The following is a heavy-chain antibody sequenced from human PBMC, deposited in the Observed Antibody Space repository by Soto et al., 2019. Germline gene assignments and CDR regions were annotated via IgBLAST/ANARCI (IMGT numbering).Heavy chain of an antibody. Sequence: GGSLRLSCSNSGFTFSTCAMSWVRQAPGKGLEWVSTISASGGSRYYADSVQGRFTSSRDNSKNTLYLQMNSLRAEDTAVYYCAKRGSGWPDYWGQGTLVTVSS. J-gene: IGHJ4*02. D-gene: IGHD6-19*01. CDR3: AKRGSGWPDY. V-gene: IGHV3-23*01. CDR2: ISASGGSR. CDR1: GFTFSTCA.